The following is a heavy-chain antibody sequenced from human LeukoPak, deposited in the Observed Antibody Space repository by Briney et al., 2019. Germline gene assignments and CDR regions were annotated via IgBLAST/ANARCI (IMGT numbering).Heavy chain of an antibody. J-gene: IGHJ4*02. CDR3: VASATNLSGAWGSYRLGYFDY. CDR2: IYYSGTT. CDR1: GGSISSTTYY. D-gene: IGHD3-16*02. Sequence: PSETLSLTCTVSGGSISSTTYYWGWIRQPPGKGLEWIGSIYYSGTTYYNPSLKSRFTMSVDTSKSQFSLDLSSVTAADTAVYYCVASATNLSGAWGSYRLGYFDYWGQGTLVTVSS. V-gene: IGHV4-39*01.